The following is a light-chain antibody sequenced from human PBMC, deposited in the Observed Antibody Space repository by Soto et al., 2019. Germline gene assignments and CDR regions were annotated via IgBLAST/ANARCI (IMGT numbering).Light chain of an antibody. CDR3: QQYNSYSLVT. J-gene: IGKJ3*01. Sequence: DIQMTESPSTLSASVGDRDTITCRASQSISSWLAWNQQKPGKAPKLLIYDASSLESGVPSRFSGSGSGTEFTLTISSLQPDDFATYYCQQYNSYSLVTFGPGTKVDIK. CDR2: DAS. V-gene: IGKV1-5*01. CDR1: QSISSW.